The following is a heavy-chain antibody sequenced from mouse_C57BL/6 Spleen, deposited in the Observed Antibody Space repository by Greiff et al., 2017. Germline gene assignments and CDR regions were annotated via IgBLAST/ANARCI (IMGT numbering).Heavy chain of an antibody. Sequence: VKLVESGPELVKPGASVKISCKASGYAFSSSWMNWVKQRPGKGLEWIGRIYPGDGDTNYNGKFKGKATLTADKSSSTAYMQLSSLTSEDSAVYFCAGTTVVATGYFDYWGQGTTLTVSS. CDR3: AGTTVVATGYFDY. V-gene: IGHV1-82*01. CDR1: GYAFSSSW. J-gene: IGHJ2*01. D-gene: IGHD1-1*01. CDR2: IYPGDGDT.